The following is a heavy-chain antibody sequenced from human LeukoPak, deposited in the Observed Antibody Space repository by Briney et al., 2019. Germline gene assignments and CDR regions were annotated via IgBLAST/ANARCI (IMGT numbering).Heavy chain of an antibody. Sequence: PGGSLRLSCAASGFSLSMYWMHWVRQVPGKGGVWVSRIDTDVRKTDYADSVKGRFIISRDNAKNTLYLQMNSLRAEDTAVYNCAEAGFFFYLGVWGKRATVPVPS. D-gene: IGHD2/OR15-2a*01. J-gene: IGHJ6*04. V-gene: IGHV3-74*01. CDR2: IDTDVRKT. CDR1: GFSLSMYW. CDR3: AEAGFFFYLGV.